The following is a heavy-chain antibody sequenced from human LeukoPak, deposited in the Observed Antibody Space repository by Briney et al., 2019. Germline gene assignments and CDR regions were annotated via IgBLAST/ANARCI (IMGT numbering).Heavy chain of an antibody. CDR3: ARATTYYYGTDV. J-gene: IGHJ6*02. V-gene: IGHV4-59*02. D-gene: IGHD1-1*01. Sequence: PSETLSLTCTVSGGSVSGSYWSWIRQPPGKGLEWIGYIYYSGSTNYNPSLKSRVTMSVDTSKNQFSLELTSVTAADTAVYYCARATTYYYGTDVWGQGTTVTVSS. CDR2: IYYSGST. CDR1: GGSVSGSY.